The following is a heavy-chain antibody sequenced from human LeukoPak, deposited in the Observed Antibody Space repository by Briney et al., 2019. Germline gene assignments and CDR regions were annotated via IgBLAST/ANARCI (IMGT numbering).Heavy chain of an antibody. Sequence: GGSLRLSCIASGFTLSSYEMSWICQAPGKGLEWVSSVDYSGGDTHYADPVMGRFTISRDNAKNSLYLQMNSLRAEDTAVYYCAELGITMIGGVWGKGTTVTISS. J-gene: IGHJ6*04. CDR1: GFTLSSYE. CDR2: VDYSGGDT. CDR3: AELGITMIGGV. V-gene: IGHV3-48*03. D-gene: IGHD3-10*02.